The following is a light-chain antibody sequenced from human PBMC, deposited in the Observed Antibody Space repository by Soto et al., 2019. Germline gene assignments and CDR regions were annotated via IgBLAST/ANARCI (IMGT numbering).Light chain of an antibody. CDR1: QSVSSN. CDR3: QCGIT. Sequence: EIVMTQSPATLSVSPGERATLSCRASQSVSSNLAWYQQKPGQAPRLLIYGASTRATDIPARFSGSGSGTEFTLTISSLQSEDFAVYYCQCGITFGGGTKVEIK. CDR2: GAS. J-gene: IGKJ4*01. V-gene: IGKV3-15*01.